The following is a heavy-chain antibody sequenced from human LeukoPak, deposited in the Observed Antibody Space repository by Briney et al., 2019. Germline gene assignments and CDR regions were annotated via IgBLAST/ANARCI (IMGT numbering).Heavy chain of an antibody. CDR1: GGSISSSSYY. CDR3: ASANYDFWSSYYNWFDP. D-gene: IGHD3-3*01. Sequence: PSETLSLTCTVSGGSISSSSYYWGWLRHPPGRGLEWFGSIYYSGSTYYNPSLKSRVTISVDTSKNQFSLKLSSVTAADTAVYYCASANYDFWSSYYNWFDPWGQGTLVTVSS. CDR2: IYYSGST. V-gene: IGHV4-39*01. J-gene: IGHJ5*02.